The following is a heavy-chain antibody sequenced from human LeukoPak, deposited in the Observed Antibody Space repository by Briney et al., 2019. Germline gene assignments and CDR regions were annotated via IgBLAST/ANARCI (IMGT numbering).Heavy chain of an antibody. Sequence: QAGGSLRLSCVASGFTFSSYWMTWVRQAPGKGLEWVATIKPDGSDKYYVDSMKGRSTISRDNAKNSVSLQMNSLRAEDTAVYYCARGSRTIELGDDYWGQGTLVTVSS. CDR1: GFTFSSYW. J-gene: IGHJ4*02. D-gene: IGHD5-24*01. CDR2: IKPDGSDK. V-gene: IGHV3-7*02. CDR3: ARGSRTIELGDDY.